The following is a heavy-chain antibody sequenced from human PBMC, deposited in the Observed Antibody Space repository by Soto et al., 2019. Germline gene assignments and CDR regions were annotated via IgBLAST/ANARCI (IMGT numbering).Heavy chain of an antibody. CDR1: GFTLSTYG. CDR2: MSYDGTKE. D-gene: IGHD6-13*01. CDR3: AKEYGSTWIDH. J-gene: IGHJ4*02. V-gene: IGHV3-30*18. Sequence: PGGSLRLSCAASGFTLSTYGMHWVRQAPGKGLEWVAAMSYDGTKEYYADSVKGRFTISRDNSRNTLFLQLNSLRAEDTAVYYCAKEYGSTWIDHWGQGTMVTAPQ.